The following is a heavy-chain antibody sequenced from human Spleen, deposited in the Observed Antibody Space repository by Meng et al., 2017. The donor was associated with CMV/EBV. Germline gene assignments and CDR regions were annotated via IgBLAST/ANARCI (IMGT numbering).Heavy chain of an antibody. D-gene: IGHD2-2*01. Sequence: SCAASGFTFSSFWMNWVRQAPGKGLEWVATINQDGSEKYYVDSVKGRFTISRDNAKNSLSLQMNSLRAEDTAVYYCAKKYQLLSYLDYWGQGTLVTVSS. J-gene: IGHJ4*02. CDR1: GFTFSSFW. V-gene: IGHV3-7*03. CDR2: INQDGSEK. CDR3: AKKYQLLSYLDY.